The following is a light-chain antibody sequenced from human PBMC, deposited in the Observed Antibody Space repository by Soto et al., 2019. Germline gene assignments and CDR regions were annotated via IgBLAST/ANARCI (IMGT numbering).Light chain of an antibody. CDR3: SSYTSSSPRV. CDR1: SSDVGGYNY. V-gene: IGLV2-14*01. J-gene: IGLJ1*01. Sequence: QSALTQPASVSGSPGQSITISCTGTSSDVGGYNYVSWYQQQPGKAPKLMIYDVSNRPSGVSNRFSGSKSGNTASLTISGLQAEDEADYYCSSYTSSSPRVFGTGTQLTVL. CDR2: DVS.